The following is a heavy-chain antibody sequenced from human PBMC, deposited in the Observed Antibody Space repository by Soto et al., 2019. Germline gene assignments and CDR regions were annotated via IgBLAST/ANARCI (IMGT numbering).Heavy chain of an antibody. CDR3: ARDPNDRSAYYHHYYDGMDV. D-gene: IGHD3-22*01. V-gene: IGHV1-3*01. Sequence: QIQLMQSGAEVKKPGASVKVSCKASGYTFTSYGIHWVRQAPGQRLEWTGWINADNGNTKHSEKFQGRVTITRDTTASTADLKLSSLRAEDTAFSYGARDPNDRSAYYHHYYDGMDVWGQGTTVTVSS. CDR1: GYTFTSYG. J-gene: IGHJ6*02. CDR2: INADNGNT.